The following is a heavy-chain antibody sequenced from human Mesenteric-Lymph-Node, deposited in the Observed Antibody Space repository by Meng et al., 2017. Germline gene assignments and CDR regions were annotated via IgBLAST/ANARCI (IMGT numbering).Heavy chain of an antibody. CDR3: ARDSNLIVGGYYGLDV. D-gene: IGHD3-16*01. CDR1: GYTFTNHP. J-gene: IGHJ6*02. CDR2: INTDTGNP. Sequence: ASVKVSCKASGYTFTNHPIHWVRQAPGQGLEWVGWINTDTGNPTLVRGFRGRFVLSLDTSVSTTYLQISSLKADDTAVYFCARDSNLIVGGYYGLDVWGQGTTVTVSS. V-gene: IGHV7-4-1*02.